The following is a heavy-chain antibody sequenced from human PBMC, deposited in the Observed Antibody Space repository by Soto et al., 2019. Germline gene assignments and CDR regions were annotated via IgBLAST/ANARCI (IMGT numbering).Heavy chain of an antibody. CDR3: ARGPPAYCAGDCYPRP. CDR1: GGSISSGGYY. CDR2: IHYSGST. J-gene: IGHJ5*02. Sequence: QVQLQESGPGLVKPSQTLSLTCTVSGGSISSGGYYWNWIRQHPGKGLEWLGYIHYSGSTYYNPSLKSRLTITMDTSKDQFSLKLSSVTAADTAVYYCARGPPAYCAGDCYPRPWGQGILVTVSS. D-gene: IGHD2-21*02. V-gene: IGHV4-31*03.